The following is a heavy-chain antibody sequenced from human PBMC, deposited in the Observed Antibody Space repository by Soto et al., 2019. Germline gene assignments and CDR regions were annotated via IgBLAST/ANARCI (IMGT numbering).Heavy chain of an antibody. D-gene: IGHD2-15*01. CDR2: INPNSGGT. V-gene: IGHV1-2*04. CDR3: AREERIVVVVAATPGAYDI. CDR1: GYTFTSYS. Sequence: DSVKVSCNASGYTFTSYSVHWVRQAPGQRLEWMGWINPNSGGTNYAQKFQGWVTMTRDTSISTAYMELSRLRSDDTAVYYCAREERIVVVVAATPGAYDIWGQGTMVTVS. J-gene: IGHJ3*02.